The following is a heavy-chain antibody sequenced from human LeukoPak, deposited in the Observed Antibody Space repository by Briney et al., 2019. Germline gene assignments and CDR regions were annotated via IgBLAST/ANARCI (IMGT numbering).Heavy chain of an antibody. CDR1: GGSISSYY. J-gene: IGHJ4*02. V-gene: IGHV4-4*07. Sequence: SETLSLTCTVSGGSISSYYWTWIRQPAGKGLEWIGHIYTSGSTYYNPSLKSRVTMSVDTSKTQFSLKLSSVTAADTAMYYCARDAGSTYFDYWGQGTLVTVSS. CDR3: ARDAGSTYFDY. CDR2: IYTSGST.